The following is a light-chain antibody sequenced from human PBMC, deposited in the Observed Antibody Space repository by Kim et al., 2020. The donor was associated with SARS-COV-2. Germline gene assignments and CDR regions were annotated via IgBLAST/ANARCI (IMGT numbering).Light chain of an antibody. CDR3: SSPYGNDNVV. Sequence: VDLGHTVSITCRGSSIRKYLQSYYLQQPRAATTVVIYGNSNRPSGTPGRFAGTSTGNTASLTITGTQASDEADYYCSSPYGNDNVVFGGGTQLTVL. CDR1: SIRKYL. V-gene: IGLV3-19*01. CDR2: GNS. J-gene: IGLJ2*01.